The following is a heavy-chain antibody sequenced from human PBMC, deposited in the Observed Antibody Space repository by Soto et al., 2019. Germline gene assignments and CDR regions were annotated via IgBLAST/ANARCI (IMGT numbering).Heavy chain of an antibody. J-gene: IGHJ3*02. CDR3: ARAFPRPAPRAFDI. V-gene: IGHV4-34*01. Sequence: QVQLQQWGAGLLKPSDTLSLTCAVYGGSFSGYYWSWIRQPPGKGLEWIGEINHSGSTNYNPSLKSRVTISVDTSKNQFSLKLSSVTAADTAVYYCARAFPRPAPRAFDIWGQGTMVTVSS. D-gene: IGHD6-6*01. CDR2: INHSGST. CDR1: GGSFSGYY.